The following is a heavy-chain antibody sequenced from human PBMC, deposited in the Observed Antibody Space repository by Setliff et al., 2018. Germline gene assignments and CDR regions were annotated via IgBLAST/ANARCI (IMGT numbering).Heavy chain of an antibody. Sequence: SETLSLTCTVSGGSISSGSYYWSWIRQPAGKGLEWIGRIYTSGSTNYNPSLKSRVTISVDTSKNQFSLKLSSVTAADTAVYYCARSTLGAFDIWGQGTMVTVSS. CDR2: IYTSGST. CDR1: GGSISSGSYY. V-gene: IGHV4-61*02. J-gene: IGHJ3*02. D-gene: IGHD2-15*01. CDR3: ARSTLGAFDI.